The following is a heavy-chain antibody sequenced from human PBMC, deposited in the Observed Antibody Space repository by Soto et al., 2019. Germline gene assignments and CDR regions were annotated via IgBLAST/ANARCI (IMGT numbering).Heavy chain of an antibody. CDR1: GGTFSSYA. CDR2: IIPIFGTA. J-gene: IGHJ1*01. V-gene: IGHV1-69*01. D-gene: IGHD3-22*01. Sequence: QVQLVQSGAEVKKPGSSVKVSCKASGGTFSSYAISWVRQAPGQGLEWMGGIIPIFGTANYAQKFQGRVTITADESTSTGYMELSSMRSEDTAVYYCPRGPRDYYASSGYPEYFQHWGKGTLVTVSS. CDR3: PRGPRDYYASSGYPEYFQH.